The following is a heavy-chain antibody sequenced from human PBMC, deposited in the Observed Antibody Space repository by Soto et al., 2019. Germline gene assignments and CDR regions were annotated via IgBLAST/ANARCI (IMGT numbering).Heavy chain of an antibody. CDR3: ARDLQRVVRGSKTTPYYYGMDV. V-gene: IGHV1-69*04. CDR2: IIPILGIA. Sequence: SVKVSCKASGGTFSSYTISWVLQAPGQGLEWMGRIIPILGIANYAQKFQGRVTITADKSTSTAYMELSSLRSEDTAVYYCARDLQRVVRGSKTTPYYYGMDVWGQGTTVTVSS. D-gene: IGHD3-10*01. J-gene: IGHJ6*02. CDR1: GGTFSSYT.